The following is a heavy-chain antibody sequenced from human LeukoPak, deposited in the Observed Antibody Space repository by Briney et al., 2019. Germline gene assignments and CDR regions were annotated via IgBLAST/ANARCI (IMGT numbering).Heavy chain of an antibody. V-gene: IGHV3-7*01. Sequence: GGSLRLSCAASGFTFSSYWMSWVRQAPGKGLEWVANIKKDGSEKYYVDSVKGRFTISRDNAKKSLYLQMNSLRAEDTAVYYCARDHPNLWGNWFDPWGQGTLVTVSS. CDR1: GFTFSSYW. J-gene: IGHJ5*02. CDR3: ARDHPNLWGNWFDP. CDR2: IKKDGSEK. D-gene: IGHD2-21*01.